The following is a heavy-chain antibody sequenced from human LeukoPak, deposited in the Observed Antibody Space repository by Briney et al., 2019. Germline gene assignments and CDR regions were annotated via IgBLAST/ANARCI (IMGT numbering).Heavy chain of an antibody. CDR1: GYTFTSYY. Sequence: SVKVSCKASGYTFTSYYMHWVRQAPGQGLEWMGIINPSGGSTSYAQKFQGRVTITRDMSTSTVYMELSSLRSEDTAVYYCARDKRVAVAATYIYYYYMDVWGNGTTVTISS. CDR3: ARDKRVAVAATYIYYYYMDV. CDR2: INPSGGST. D-gene: IGHD6-19*01. V-gene: IGHV1-46*01. J-gene: IGHJ6*03.